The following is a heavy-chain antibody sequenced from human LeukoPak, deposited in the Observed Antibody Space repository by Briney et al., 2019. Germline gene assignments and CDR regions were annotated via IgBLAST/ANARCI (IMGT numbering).Heavy chain of an antibody. CDR2: IYSGGST. V-gene: IGHV3-53*01. Sequence: GGSLRLSCAASGFTVSSTYMSWVRQASRKGLEWVSVIYSGGSTYYADSVKGRFTISRDNSKNTLYLQMNSLRAEDTAVYYCAKGDRSPFGGVIVIGHFQHWGQGALVTVSS. CDR3: AKGDRSPFGGVIVIGHFQH. D-gene: IGHD3-16*02. CDR1: GFTVSSTY. J-gene: IGHJ1*01.